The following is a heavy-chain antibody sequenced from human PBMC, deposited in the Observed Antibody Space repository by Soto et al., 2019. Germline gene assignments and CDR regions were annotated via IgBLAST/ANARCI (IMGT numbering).Heavy chain of an antibody. CDR1: GFTFSSYA. V-gene: IGHV3-23*01. Sequence: VGSLRLPCAASGFTFSSYAMSWVRQAPGKVLEWVSAISGSGGSTYYADSVKGRFTISRDNSKNTLYLQMNSLRAEDTAVYYCAKGWAGYYDSSGYYSYDAFDIWGQGTMVTVSS. J-gene: IGHJ3*02. CDR2: ISGSGGST. CDR3: AKGWAGYYDSSGYYSYDAFDI. D-gene: IGHD3-22*01.